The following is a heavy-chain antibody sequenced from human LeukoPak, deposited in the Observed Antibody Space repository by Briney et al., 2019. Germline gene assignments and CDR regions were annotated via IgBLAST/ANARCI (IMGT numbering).Heavy chain of an antibody. V-gene: IGHV1-2*02. Sequence: ASVKVSCKASGYTFAGYYMHWVRQAPGQGLEWMGWINPNSGGTNYAQKFQGRVTMTRDTSISTAYMELSRLRSDDTAVYYCATLYDSSGYYWDDYFDYWGQGTLVTVSS. CDR3: ATLYDSSGYYWDDYFDY. D-gene: IGHD3-22*01. CDR1: GYTFAGYY. J-gene: IGHJ4*02. CDR2: INPNSGGT.